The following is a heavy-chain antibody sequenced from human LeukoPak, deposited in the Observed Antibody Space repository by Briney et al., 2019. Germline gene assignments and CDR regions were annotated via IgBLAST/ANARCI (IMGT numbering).Heavy chain of an antibody. V-gene: IGHV3-74*01. CDR1: GFTFSTYW. CDR2: INTDGSST. J-gene: IGHJ4*02. CDR3: TRDWTASSDY. Sequence: GGSLRLSCAASGFTFSTYWMRWVRQAPGQGLVWVSRINTDGSSTSYADSVKGRFTISRDNAKNTLYLQLSSLRAEDTAVYYCTRDWTASSDYWGQGALATVSS. D-gene: IGHD3/OR15-3a*01.